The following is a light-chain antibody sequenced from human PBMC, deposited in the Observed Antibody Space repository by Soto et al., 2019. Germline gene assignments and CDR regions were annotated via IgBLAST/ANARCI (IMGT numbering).Light chain of an antibody. V-gene: IGKV4-1*01. CDR1: QRALYSSNNKNY. CDR3: QQYYSTPLT. CDR2: WAS. J-gene: IGKJ4*01. Sequence: DIVMTQSPDSLAVSLGERATINCKSSQRALYSSNNKNYLAWYQQKPGQPPKLLIYWASTRESGVPDRFSGSGSGTDFTLTISSLQAKDVAVYYCQQYYSTPLTFGGGTKVEIK.